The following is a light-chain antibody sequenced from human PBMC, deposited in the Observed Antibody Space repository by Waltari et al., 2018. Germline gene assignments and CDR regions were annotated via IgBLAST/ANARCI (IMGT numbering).Light chain of an antibody. CDR1: QSISNY. CDR3: QQYNTYSS. V-gene: IGKV1-5*03. J-gene: IGKJ2*01. Sequence: DIQMTQSPSTLSASVGDRVTITCRASQSISNYLAWYQQKPGKAPNLLIYKASILKSGVSSRFSRSGSGTQFTLTISSLQPGDFATYFCQQYNTYSSFGQGTKLEIK. CDR2: KAS.